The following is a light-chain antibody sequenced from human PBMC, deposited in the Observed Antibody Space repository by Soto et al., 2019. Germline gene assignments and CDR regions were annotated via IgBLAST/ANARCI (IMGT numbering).Light chain of an antibody. V-gene: IGKV3-11*01. CDR1: QSVSSF. J-gene: IGKJ1*01. Sequence: EIVLTQSPATLSLSPGERATLSCRASQSVSSFLAWYQQKPGQAPRLLIYDATNRATGIPARFSGSESGTEFTLTISSLQSEDFAVYYCQQYNNWPWTFGQGTKVDIK. CDR3: QQYNNWPWT. CDR2: DAT.